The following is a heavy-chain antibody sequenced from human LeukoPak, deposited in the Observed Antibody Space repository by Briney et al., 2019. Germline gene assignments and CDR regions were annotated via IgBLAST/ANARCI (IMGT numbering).Heavy chain of an antibody. Sequence: PVQPLHSASVPSYTGTYIYYADSVKGRFIISRDSAENSLYLQMNSLRAEDTAVYYCVRGAGPHGDYRDFWGQGTLVTVSS. V-gene: IGHV3-21*01. CDR2: PSYTGTYI. D-gene: IGHD4-17*01. J-gene: IGHJ4*02. CDR3: VRGAGPHGDYRDF.